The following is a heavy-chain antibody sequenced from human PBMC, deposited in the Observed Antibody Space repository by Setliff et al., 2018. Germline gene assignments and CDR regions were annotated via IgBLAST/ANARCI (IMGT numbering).Heavy chain of an antibody. J-gene: IGHJ4*02. CDR2: ISPYSGES. V-gene: IGHV1-18*01. Sequence: ASVKVSCKTSGFRFTSFGFSWVRQAPGQGLEWMGWISPYSGESNYAQKFQDRLTVTADTSTKTIYMELRSLTSDETAVYFCTRSRGPRVVLAEDFDFWGQGTLVTVSS. CDR1: GFRFTSFG. CDR3: TRSRGPRVVLAEDFDF. D-gene: IGHD3-16*01.